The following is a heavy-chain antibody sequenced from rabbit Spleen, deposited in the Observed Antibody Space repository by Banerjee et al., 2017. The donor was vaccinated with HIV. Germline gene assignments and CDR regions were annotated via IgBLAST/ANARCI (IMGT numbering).Heavy chain of an antibody. D-gene: IGHD8-1*01. CDR1: GFSFSSSYY. V-gene: IGHV1S40*01. Sequence: QSLEESGGDLVKPGASLTLTYTASGFSFSSSYYMCWVRQAPGKGLEWIGCITTGSSGFTYYATWAKGRFTCSKTSSTTVTLQMTSLTAADTATYFCARDSGSSFSSYGMDLWGQGTLVTVS. J-gene: IGHJ6*01. CDR2: ITTGSSGFT. CDR3: ARDSGSSFSSYGMDL.